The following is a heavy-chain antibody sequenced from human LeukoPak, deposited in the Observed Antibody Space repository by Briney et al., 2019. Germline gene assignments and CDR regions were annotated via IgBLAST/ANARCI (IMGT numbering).Heavy chain of an antibody. V-gene: IGHV4-59*01. J-gene: IGHJ4*02. CDR2: IYYSGST. CDR3: ARGRAFRYGSRSYDY. Sequence: SETLSLTCAVSGGSISSYYWNWIRQPPGKGLEWIGYIYYSGSTNYNPSLKSRVTISVDTSKNQFSLKLSSVTAADTAVYYCARGRAFRYGSRSYDYWGQGTLVTVSS. D-gene: IGHD3-10*01. CDR1: GGSISSYY.